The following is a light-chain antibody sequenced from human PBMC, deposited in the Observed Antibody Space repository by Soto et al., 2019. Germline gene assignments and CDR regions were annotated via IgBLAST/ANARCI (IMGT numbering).Light chain of an antibody. CDR3: QQYGKSRFI. CDR2: GAS. CDR1: QSVSSNY. J-gene: IGKJ3*01. Sequence: EIVLTQSPGTLSLSPGERATLSCRASQSVSSNYLAWYQQKPGQAPRLLIYGASSRATGIPDRFSGSGSGTDFTLTISRLEPEDCAVYYCQQYGKSRFIFGPGTKVDIK. V-gene: IGKV3-20*01.